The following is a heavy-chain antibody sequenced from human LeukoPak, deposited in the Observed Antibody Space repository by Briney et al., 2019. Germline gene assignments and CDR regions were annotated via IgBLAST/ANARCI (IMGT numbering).Heavy chain of an antibody. CDR1: GGSFSGYY. CDR3: ARWRRGYSYGRNWFDP. CDR2: INHSGST. J-gene: IGHJ5*02. V-gene: IGHV4-34*01. Sequence: SETLSLTCAVYGGSFSGYYWSWIRQPPGKGLEWIGEINHSGSTNYNPSLKSRVTISVDTSKNQFSLKLSSVTAADTAVYYCARWRRGYSYGRNWFDPWGQGTLVTVSS. D-gene: IGHD5-18*01.